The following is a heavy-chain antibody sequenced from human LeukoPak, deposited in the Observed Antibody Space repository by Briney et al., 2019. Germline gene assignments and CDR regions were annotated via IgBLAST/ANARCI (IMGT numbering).Heavy chain of an antibody. Sequence: ASVKLSCKASGYTFTGYYMHWVRQAAGQGLEWMGRINPNSGGTNYAQKFQGRVTMTRDTSISTAYMELSRLRSDDTAVYYWASEHLLARGAFDIWGQGTMVTVSS. CDR2: INPNSGGT. CDR1: GYTFTGYY. CDR3: ASEHLLARGAFDI. V-gene: IGHV1-2*06. J-gene: IGHJ3*02.